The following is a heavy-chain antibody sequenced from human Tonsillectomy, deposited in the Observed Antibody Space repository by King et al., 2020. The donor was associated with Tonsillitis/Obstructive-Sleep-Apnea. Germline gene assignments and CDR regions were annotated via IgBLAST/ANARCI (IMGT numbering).Heavy chain of an antibody. CDR3: AKDGTSAEFQH. V-gene: IGHV3-23*04. J-gene: IGHJ1*01. Sequence: VQLVESGGGLVQPGGPLNLSCAASGFTFRSNAMTGFRKAPGKGLEWVSAIVGRGGTTYYADSVKGRFTISRDNSKNTLYLQMNSLRAEDTAVYYCAKDGTSAEFQHWGQGTLVTVSS. CDR1: GFTFRSNA. CDR2: IVGRGGTT. D-gene: IGHD1-26*01.